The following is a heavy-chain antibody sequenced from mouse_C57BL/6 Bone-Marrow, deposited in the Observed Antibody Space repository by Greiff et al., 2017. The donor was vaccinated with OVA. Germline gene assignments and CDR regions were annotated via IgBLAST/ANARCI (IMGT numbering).Heavy chain of an antibody. CDR1: GYSFTGYY. V-gene: IGHV1-42*01. J-gene: IGHJ4*01. Sequence: LVESGPELVKPGASVKISCKASGYSFTGYYMNWVKQSPEKSLEWIGEINPSTGGTTYNQKFKAKATLTVDKSSSTAYMQLKSLTSEDSAVYYCARVEYDRAMDYWGQGTSVTVSS. CDR2: INPSTGGT. CDR3: ARVEYDRAMDY. D-gene: IGHD2-10*02.